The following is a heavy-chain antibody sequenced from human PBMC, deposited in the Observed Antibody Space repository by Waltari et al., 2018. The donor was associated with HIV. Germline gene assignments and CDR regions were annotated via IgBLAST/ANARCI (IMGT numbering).Heavy chain of an antibody. CDR3: ARGLRSSWYWAF. Sequence: QVHLVQSGAEVKQPGASVKVSCTASGYTFTSYDTNWVRQATGQGLEWMGWMNPNSGNTGYAQKFQGRVTMTKNTSISTAYMELSSLRSEDTAVYYCARGLRSSWYWAFWGQGTLVTVSS. V-gene: IGHV1-8*01. CDR2: MNPNSGNT. CDR1: GYTFTSYD. D-gene: IGHD6-13*01. J-gene: IGHJ4*02.